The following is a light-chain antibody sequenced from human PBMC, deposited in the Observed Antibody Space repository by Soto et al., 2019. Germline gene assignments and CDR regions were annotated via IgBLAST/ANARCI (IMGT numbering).Light chain of an antibody. V-gene: IGKV1-5*03. Sequence: DIQMTQSPSTLSASVGDRVTITCRASQSINSWLAGYHQKPGKAPKLLIYNASTLESGVPSRFSGSGSGTEFTLAINSLQPDYSASYYCQQYNRYWTFGQGTKLEIK. J-gene: IGKJ1*01. CDR3: QQYNRYWT. CDR2: NAS. CDR1: QSINSW.